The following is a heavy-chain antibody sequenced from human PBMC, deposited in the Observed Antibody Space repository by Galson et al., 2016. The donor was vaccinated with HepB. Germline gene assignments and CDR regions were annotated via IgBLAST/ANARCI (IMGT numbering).Heavy chain of an antibody. CDR3: TKWSRYFDGGDAFDI. CDR2: IKSKTDGGTT. CDR1: GFTFSNVW. D-gene: IGHD3-9*01. Sequence: SLRLSCAASGFTFSNVWMSWVRQAPGKGLEWVGLIKSKTDGGTTDYAAPVKGRFTISRDNSKNTLYVHMNSLRAEDTAVYFCTKWSRYFDGGDAFDIRGQGTMVTVSS. J-gene: IGHJ3*02. V-gene: IGHV3-15*01.